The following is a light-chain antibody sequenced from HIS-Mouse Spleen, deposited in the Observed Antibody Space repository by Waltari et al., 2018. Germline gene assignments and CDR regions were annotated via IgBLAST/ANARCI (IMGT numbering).Light chain of an antibody. J-gene: IGLJ3*02. V-gene: IGLV1-44*01. CDR1: SSNIGSNT. CDR2: SNY. Sequence: QSVLTQPPSASGTPGQRVTISCSGSSSNIGSNTVNCYQQLTGTAPKLLIYSNYQRPSGVPDRFAGSESGTSASLASSGLQSEDEADYYCAAWDDSLNGWVFGGGTKLTVL. CDR3: AAWDDSLNGWV.